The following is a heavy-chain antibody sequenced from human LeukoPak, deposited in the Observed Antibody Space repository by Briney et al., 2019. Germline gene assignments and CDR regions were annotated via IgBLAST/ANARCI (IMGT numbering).Heavy chain of an antibody. CDR3: ARVVAPYYYYYMDV. V-gene: IGHV3-7*01. Sequence: PGGSLRLSCEGSGFTFSNYWMGWVRQAPGKGLQWVANIKTDGSNKYYADSVKGRFTISRDNSKNTLYLQMNSLRAEDTAVYYCARVVAPYYYYYMDVWGKGTTVTVSS. J-gene: IGHJ6*03. CDR2: IKTDGSNK. D-gene: IGHD2-15*01. CDR1: GFTFSNYW.